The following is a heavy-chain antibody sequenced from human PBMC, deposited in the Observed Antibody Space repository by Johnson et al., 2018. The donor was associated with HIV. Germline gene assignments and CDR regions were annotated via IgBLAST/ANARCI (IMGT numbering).Heavy chain of an antibody. CDR1: GFTFSSYA. Sequence: QVQLVESGGGVVQPGRSLRLSCAASGFTFSSYAMHWVRQAPGKGLEWVAVISYDEIDKYYADSVKGRFTISRDNSKNTLYLQMNSLRAEDTAVYYCARGLIDYGDSQAFDIWGQGTMVTVSS. J-gene: IGHJ3*02. D-gene: IGHD4-17*01. V-gene: IGHV3-30*04. CDR3: ARGLIDYGDSQAFDI. CDR2: ISYDEIDK.